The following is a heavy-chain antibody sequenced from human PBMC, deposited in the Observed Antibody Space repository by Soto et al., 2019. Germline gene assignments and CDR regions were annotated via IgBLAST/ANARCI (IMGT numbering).Heavy chain of an antibody. CDR1: GFTFSSYA. D-gene: IGHD2-8*01. CDR2: ISGSGGST. Sequence: PGGSLRLSCAASGFTFSSYAMSWVRQAPGKGLEWVSAISGSGGSTYYADSVKGRFTISRDNSKNTLYLQMNSLRAEDTAVYYCAKDAVLMVYARDQKTYYFDYWGQGTLVTVSS. J-gene: IGHJ4*02. V-gene: IGHV3-23*01. CDR3: AKDAVLMVYARDQKTYYFDY.